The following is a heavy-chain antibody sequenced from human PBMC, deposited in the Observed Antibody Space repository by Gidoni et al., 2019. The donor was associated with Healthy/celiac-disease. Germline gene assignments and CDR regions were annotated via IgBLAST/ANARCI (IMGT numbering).Heavy chain of an antibody. J-gene: IGHJ6*02. Sequence: HVQLQESGPGLVKPSETLPLSCTVSGGSISSSYWSWIRQPPGKGLEWIGYIYYSGSTNYNPSLKSRVTISVDTSKNQFSLKLSSVTAADTAVYYCARDRYGSGSYYQDYYYGMDVWGQGTTVTVSS. CDR3: ARDRYGSGSYYQDYYYGMDV. CDR1: GGSISSSY. V-gene: IGHV4-59*01. D-gene: IGHD3-10*01. CDR2: IYYSGST.